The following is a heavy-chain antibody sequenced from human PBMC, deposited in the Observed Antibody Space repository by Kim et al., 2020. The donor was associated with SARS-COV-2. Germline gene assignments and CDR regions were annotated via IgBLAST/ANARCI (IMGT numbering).Heavy chain of an antibody. CDR1: GGSVSSGSYY. Sequence: SETLSLTCTVSGGSVSSGSYYWSWIRQPPGKGLEWIGYIYYSGSTNYNPSLKSRVTISVDTSKNQFSLKLSSVTAADTAVYYCARDLDVLRYFDWSRPSGSMDVWGQGTTVTVSS. D-gene: IGHD3-9*01. CDR2: IYYSGST. CDR3: ARDLDVLRYFDWSRPSGSMDV. J-gene: IGHJ6*02. V-gene: IGHV4-61*01.